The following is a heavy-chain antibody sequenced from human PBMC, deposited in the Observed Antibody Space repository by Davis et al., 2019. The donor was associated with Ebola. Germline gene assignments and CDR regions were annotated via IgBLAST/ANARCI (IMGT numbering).Heavy chain of an antibody. D-gene: IGHD5-24*01. V-gene: IGHV5-51*01. CDR1: GYSFSSYW. CDR3: ARGTNGYNPGGYFDS. Sequence: GESLKISCKVSGYSFSSYWIGWVRQMPGKGLEWMGIIYPGDSDTRYSPSFQGQVTISADKSITTAYLQWSSLKASDTAIYYCARGTNGYNPGGYFDSWGQGTLVTVSS. J-gene: IGHJ4*02. CDR2: IYPGDSDT.